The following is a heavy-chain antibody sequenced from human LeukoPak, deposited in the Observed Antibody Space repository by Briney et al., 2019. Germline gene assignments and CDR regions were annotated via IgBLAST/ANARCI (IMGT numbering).Heavy chain of an antibody. J-gene: IGHJ4*02. CDR1: GGSLSDHD. CDR3: ARGKGDLSMIVMIVTAVEFYFDS. Sequence: SETLPLTCAVFGGSLSDHDWSWIRQPPGKGLEWIGEINHHGATNYNPSLKSRVTLSLDTSKNQVSLKLNSLTAADTAVYYCARGKGDLSMIVMIVTAVEFYFDSWGPGTLVTVSS. V-gene: IGHV4-34*01. CDR2: INHHGAT. D-gene: IGHD3-22*01.